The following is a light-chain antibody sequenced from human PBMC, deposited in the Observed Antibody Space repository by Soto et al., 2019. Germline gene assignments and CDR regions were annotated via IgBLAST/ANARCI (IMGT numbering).Light chain of an antibody. CDR2: AAS. J-gene: IGKJ3*01. CDR1: QTVDNY. V-gene: IGKV1-39*01. Sequence: DIQVTQSPSFLSASVGDRVTLTCQASQTVDNYLTWYQQKPGKAPDLLIYAASTLQRGVPSRFSASGSGTDFTLTISSLQPEDFATYYCQQDKRHPLTFGPGTQVDIK. CDR3: QQDKRHPLT.